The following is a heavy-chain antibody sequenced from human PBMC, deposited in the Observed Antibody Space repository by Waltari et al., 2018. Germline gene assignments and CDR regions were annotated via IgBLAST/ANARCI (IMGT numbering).Heavy chain of an antibody. CDR2: LVPIIGTG. Sequence: QVQLVQSGAEVKKPGSSVKVSCKASGGTFSSHAISWVRQAPGQGLEWMGWLVPIIGTGNEAQKLQGRVTITADETTGAAYMELSSLRSEDTAVYDWARAAVWYYDSSGYQFDYWGQGTLVTVSS. V-gene: IGHV1-69*01. CDR3: ARAAVWYYDSSGYQFDY. D-gene: IGHD3-22*01. J-gene: IGHJ4*02. CDR1: GGTFSSHA.